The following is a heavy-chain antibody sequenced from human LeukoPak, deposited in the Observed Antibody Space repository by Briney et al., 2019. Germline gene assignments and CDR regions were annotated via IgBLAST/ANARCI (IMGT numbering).Heavy chain of an antibody. CDR2: INGGGGTT. CDR1: GFTFSSYA. J-gene: IGHJ4*02. Sequence: GGSLRLSCAASGFTFSSYAMSWVRQAPGKGLEWVSAINGGGGTTNYVDSVKGRFTISRDNSKNTLYLQMNSLRAEDTAVYYCARGTVAGKAPYWGQGTLVTVSS. V-gene: IGHV3-23*01. CDR3: ARGTVAGKAPY. D-gene: IGHD6-19*01.